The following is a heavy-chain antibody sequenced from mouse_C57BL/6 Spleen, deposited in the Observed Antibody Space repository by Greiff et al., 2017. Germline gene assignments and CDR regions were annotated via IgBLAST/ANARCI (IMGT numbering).Heavy chain of an antibody. CDR2: ISYDGSN. D-gene: IGHD2-4*01. V-gene: IGHV3-6*01. CDR3: AKVHDYGYYVDY. CDR1: GYSITSGYY. Sequence: EVKLMESGPGLVKPSQSLSLTCSVTGYSITSGYYWNWIRQFPGNKLEWMGYISYDGSNNYNPSLKNRISITRDTSKNQFFLKLNSVTTEDTATYYCAKVHDYGYYVDYWGQGTTLTVSS. J-gene: IGHJ2*01.